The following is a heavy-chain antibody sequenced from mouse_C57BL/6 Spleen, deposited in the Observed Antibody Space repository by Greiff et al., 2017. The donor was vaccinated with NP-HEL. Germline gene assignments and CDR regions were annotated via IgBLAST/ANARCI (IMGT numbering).Heavy chain of an antibody. J-gene: IGHJ2*01. CDR1: GYTFTTYP. CDR3: ARGRDEEENYFDY. Sequence: LVESGAELVKPGASVKMSCKASGYTFTTYPIEWMKQNHGKSLEWIGNFHPYNDDTKYNEKFKGKATLTVEKSSSTVYLELSRLTSDDSAVYYCARGRDEEENYFDYWGQGTTLTVSS. CDR2: FHPYNDDT. D-gene: IGHD3-3*01. V-gene: IGHV1-47*01.